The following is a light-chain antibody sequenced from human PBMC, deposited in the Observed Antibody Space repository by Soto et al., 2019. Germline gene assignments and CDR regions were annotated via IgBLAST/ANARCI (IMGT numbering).Light chain of an antibody. CDR3: SSYTSRVV. V-gene: IGLV2-14*01. J-gene: IGLJ2*01. CDR1: SSDVGGYNY. CDR2: DVS. Sequence: QSVLTQPASVSGSPGQSITISCTGTSSDVGGYNYVSWYQQHPGKAPKLMIYDVSNRPSGVSNRFSGSKSGNTASLTISGLQAEDEADYYCSSYTSRVVFGGGTKVTVL.